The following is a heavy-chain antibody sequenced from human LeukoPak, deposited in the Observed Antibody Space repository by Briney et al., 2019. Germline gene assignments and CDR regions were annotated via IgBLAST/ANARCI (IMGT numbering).Heavy chain of an antibody. CDR3: TAVPLY. V-gene: IGHV3-49*04. CDR1: GITFGDYP. D-gene: IGHD3-10*02. Sequence: GGSLRLSCTVSGITFGDYPMSWVRQAPGRGLEWVAFMRSRAYGGSTQYAASVKGRFIISRDDSKSTAYLQMNSLRTDDTAVYCCTAVPLYWGQGTQVTVSS. J-gene: IGHJ4*02. CDR2: MRSRAYGGST.